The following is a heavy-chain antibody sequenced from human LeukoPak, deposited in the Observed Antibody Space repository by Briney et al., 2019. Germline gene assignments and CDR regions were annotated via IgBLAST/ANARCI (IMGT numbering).Heavy chain of an antibody. CDR3: ARILRGYCSGGSCYDFDD. J-gene: IGHJ4*02. CDR2: ISAYNGNT. Sequence: ASVKLSCKASGYTFTSYGISWVRQAPGQGLEWMGWISAYNGNTNYAQTVKGRFTMTTDTSTSTPYMELSSLRSDDTAVYYCARILRGYCSGGSCYDFDDWGQGTLVTVSS. D-gene: IGHD2-15*01. V-gene: IGHV1-18*04. CDR1: GYTFTSYG.